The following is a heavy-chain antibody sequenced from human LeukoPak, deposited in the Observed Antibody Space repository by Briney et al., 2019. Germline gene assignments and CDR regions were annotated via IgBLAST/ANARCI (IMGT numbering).Heavy chain of an antibody. CDR3: AREVGSSEGFGVIH. J-gene: IGHJ4*02. CDR1: GASINSGSYY. D-gene: IGHD3-3*01. CDR2: IYTSGST. V-gene: IGHV4-61*02. Sequence: ASQTLSLTCSVSGASINSGSYYWNWIRQPAGKALEWIGRIYTSGSTSYNPSLQSRVAISVDTSKNQFSLNLSSVIATDTAVYYCAREVGSSEGFGVIHWGQGILVIVSS.